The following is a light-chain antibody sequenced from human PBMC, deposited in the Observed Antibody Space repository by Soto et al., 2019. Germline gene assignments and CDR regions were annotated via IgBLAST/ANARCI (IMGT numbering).Light chain of an antibody. J-gene: IGLJ1*01. Sequence: QSALTQPASVSGSPGQSITISCTGTSSGVGGYNCVCWYQQHPGKAPKLMIYDVSNRPSGVSNRFSGSKSGNTASLTISGLQAEDEADYYCSSYTSSSTLLYVFGTGTKLTVL. CDR2: DVS. CDR1: SSGVGGYNC. CDR3: SSYTSSSTLLYV. V-gene: IGLV2-14*01.